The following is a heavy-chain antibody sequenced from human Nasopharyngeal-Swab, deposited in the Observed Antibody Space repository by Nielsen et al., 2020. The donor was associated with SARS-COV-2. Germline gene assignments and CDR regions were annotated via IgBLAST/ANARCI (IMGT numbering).Heavy chain of an antibody. CDR1: GFTVSSNY. CDR3: ARGGAYCGGDCYFRAFDI. Sequence: GGSLRLSCAASGFTVSSNYMSWVRQAPGKGLEWVSVIYSGGSTYYADSVKGRFTISRDNSKNTLCLQMNSLRAEDTAVYYCARGGAYCGGDCYFRAFDIWGQGTMVTVSS. D-gene: IGHD2-21*02. CDR2: IYSGGST. V-gene: IGHV3-66*01. J-gene: IGHJ3*02.